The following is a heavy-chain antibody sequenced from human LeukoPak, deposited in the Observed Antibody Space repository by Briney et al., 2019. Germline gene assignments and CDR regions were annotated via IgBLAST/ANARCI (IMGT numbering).Heavy chain of an antibody. Sequence: PGGSLRLSCAASGFTFSSYAMSWVRQAPGKGLEWVSAISGSGGSTYYADSVKGRFTISRDNSKNTLFLQMNSLLPEDTAVYYCVRASEKYYYDSINFDTWGQGTLVTVSS. CDR3: VRASEKYYYDSINFDT. D-gene: IGHD3-22*01. J-gene: IGHJ5*02. V-gene: IGHV3-23*01. CDR1: GFTFSSYA. CDR2: ISGSGGST.